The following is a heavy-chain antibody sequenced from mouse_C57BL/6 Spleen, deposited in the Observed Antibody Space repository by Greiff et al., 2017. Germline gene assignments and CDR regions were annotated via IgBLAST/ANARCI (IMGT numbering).Heavy chain of an antibody. D-gene: IGHD1-1*01. CDR1: GYTFTDYE. CDR2: IDPETGGT. V-gene: IGHV1-15*01. J-gene: IGHJ3*01. CDR3: TRDLATTVVATPAWFAY. Sequence: VNVVESGAELVRPGASVTLSCKASGYTFTDYEMHWVKQTPVHGLEWIGAIDPETGGTAYNQKFKGKAILTADKSSSTSYMELRSLTSEDSAVYYCTRDLATTVVATPAWFAYWGQGTLVTVSA.